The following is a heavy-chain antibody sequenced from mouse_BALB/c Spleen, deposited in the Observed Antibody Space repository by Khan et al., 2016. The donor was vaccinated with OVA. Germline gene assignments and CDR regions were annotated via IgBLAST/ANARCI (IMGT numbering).Heavy chain of an antibody. CDR3: ARGCYGGFAY. Sequence: QIQLVQSGGDLMKPGASVKISCKATGYTFSSYWLEWVKQRPGHGLEWIGQIFPGSVSTTYNAKLKGKATFTADPSSNTAYMQLSSLTSEDSAVYYCARGCYGGFAYWGQGTLVTVSA. CDR1: GYTFSSYW. D-gene: IGHD2-12*01. CDR2: IFPGSVST. V-gene: IGHV1-9*01. J-gene: IGHJ3*01.